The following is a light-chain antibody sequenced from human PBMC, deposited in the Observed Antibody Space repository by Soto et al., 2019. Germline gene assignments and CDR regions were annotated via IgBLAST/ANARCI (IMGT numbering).Light chain of an antibody. V-gene: IGKV1-39*01. CDR3: QQSYSVLT. Sequence: DIQMTQSPSSLSASVGDRVTITCRASQTISNYLNWYQQKPGKAPKLLIYAASSLQSGVPSRFSGSGYESDFTLTISSLQPEDFATYYCQQSYSVLTFGGGTKVEIK. J-gene: IGKJ4*01. CDR2: AAS. CDR1: QTISNY.